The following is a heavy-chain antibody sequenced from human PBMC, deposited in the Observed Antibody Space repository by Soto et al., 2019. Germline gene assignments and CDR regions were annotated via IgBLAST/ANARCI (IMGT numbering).Heavy chain of an antibody. CDR1: GFTVSSNY. CDR3: ARDRSGSYLYYYSYGMDV. J-gene: IGHJ6*02. D-gene: IGHD1-26*01. Sequence: EVQLVESGGGLIQPGGSLRLSCAASGFTVSSNYMSWVRQAPGKGLEWVSVIYSGGSTYYADSVKGRFTISRDNSKXTXSLQMNSLRAEDTAVYYCARDRSGSYLYYYSYGMDVWGQGTTVTVSS. CDR2: IYSGGST. V-gene: IGHV3-53*01.